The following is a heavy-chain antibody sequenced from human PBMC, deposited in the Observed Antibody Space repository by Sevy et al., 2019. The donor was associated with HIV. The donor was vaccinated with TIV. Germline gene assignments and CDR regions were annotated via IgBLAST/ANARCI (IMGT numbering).Heavy chain of an antibody. CDR2: FDPEDGET. CDR3: ATATEYYYDSSGSKPYYFDY. Sequence: ASVKVSCKVSGYTLTELSMHWVRQAPGKGLEWMGGFDPEDGETIYAQKFQGRVTMTEDTSTDTAYMELSSLRSEDTAVYYSATATEYYYDSSGSKPYYFDYWGQGTLVTVSS. D-gene: IGHD3-22*01. CDR1: GYTLTELS. V-gene: IGHV1-24*01. J-gene: IGHJ4*02.